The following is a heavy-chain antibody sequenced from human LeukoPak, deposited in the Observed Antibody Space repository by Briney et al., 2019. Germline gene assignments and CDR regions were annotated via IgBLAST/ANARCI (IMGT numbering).Heavy chain of an antibody. V-gene: IGHV3-23*01. CDR3: AKVRYDSSGYQSPYFDY. CDR2: IGGSGSST. CDR1: GFTFSSYA. J-gene: IGHJ4*02. D-gene: IGHD3-22*01. Sequence: GGSLRPSCAASGFTFSSYAMSWVRQAPGKGLEWVSVIGGSGSSTYYADSVKGRFTISRDNSKNTLYLQMNSLRAEDTAVYYCAKVRYDSSGYQSPYFDYWGQGTLVTVSS.